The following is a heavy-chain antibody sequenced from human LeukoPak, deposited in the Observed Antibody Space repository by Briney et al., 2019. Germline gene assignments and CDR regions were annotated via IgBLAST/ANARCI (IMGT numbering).Heavy chain of an antibody. D-gene: IGHD3-16*01. CDR3: ARRPGEHFDY. CDR2: IYYSGTT. CDR1: GGSIRSGGYY. J-gene: IGHJ4*02. V-gene: IGHV4-31*03. Sequence: SETLSLTCTVSGGSIRSGGYYWSWIRQYPGKGLEWIGYIYYSGTTYYNPPLKSRVSISVDTSENQFYLKLSSVTAADTAVYYCARRPGEHFDYWGQGTLVTVSS.